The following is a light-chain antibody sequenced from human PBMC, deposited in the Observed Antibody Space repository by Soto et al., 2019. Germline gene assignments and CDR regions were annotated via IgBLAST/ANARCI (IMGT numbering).Light chain of an antibody. J-gene: IGKJ4*01. CDR1: QSVSSN. V-gene: IGKV3-15*01. CDR2: GAS. Sequence: IVITQSPATLSVSPGERATLSCRASQSVSSNLAWYQQKPGQAPRLLIYGASTRATGIPARFSGSGSGTDFSLTISRLEPEDFAVYYCQQYNSWPLTFGGGTKV. CDR3: QQYNSWPLT.